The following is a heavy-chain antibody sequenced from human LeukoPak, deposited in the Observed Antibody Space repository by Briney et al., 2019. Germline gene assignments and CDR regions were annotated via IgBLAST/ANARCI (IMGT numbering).Heavy chain of an antibody. Sequence: SETLSLTCSVSGASLSSSNWWSWVRQFPDKGLEWIGEIHHSGTTNYHSSLKSRVIISIDTSNNQFSLRLSSVTAADTAVYYCARGQKYRSGYTVTELGSGYVDYWGQGTLVTVSS. CDR2: IHHSGTT. J-gene: IGHJ4*02. CDR3: ARGQKYRSGYTVTELGSGYVDY. V-gene: IGHV4-4*02. CDR1: GASLSSSNW. D-gene: IGHD5-18*01.